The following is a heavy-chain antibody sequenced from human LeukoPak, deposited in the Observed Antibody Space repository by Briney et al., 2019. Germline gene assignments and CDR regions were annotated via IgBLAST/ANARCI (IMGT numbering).Heavy chain of an antibody. D-gene: IGHD4/OR15-4a*01. CDR1: GFTFSSYW. CDR2: ISSSSRDI. CDR3: ARRAGAYSHPYDY. Sequence: GGSLRLSCAASGFTFSSYWMHWVRQAPGKGLEWVGSISSSSRDIYYSDSIKGRFTISRDNAKNSLYLQMNSLRAEDTAVYYCARRAGAYSHPYDYWGQGTLVTVSS. V-gene: IGHV3-21*04. J-gene: IGHJ4*02.